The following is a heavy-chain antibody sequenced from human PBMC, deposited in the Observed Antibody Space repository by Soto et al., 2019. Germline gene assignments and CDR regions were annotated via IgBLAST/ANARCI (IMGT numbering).Heavy chain of an antibody. J-gene: IGHJ4*02. CDR1: GGSISGYY. CDR3: ARNVDPDY. V-gene: IGHV4-59*01. D-gene: IGHD5-12*01. Sequence: PSETLSLTCAFSGGSISGYYWSWIRQPPGKGLEWIGYIYYRGTTNYNPSLRSRVTISVDTSKNQFSLKLSSVTAADTAVYYCARNVDPDYWGQGTLVTVSS. CDR2: IYYRGTT.